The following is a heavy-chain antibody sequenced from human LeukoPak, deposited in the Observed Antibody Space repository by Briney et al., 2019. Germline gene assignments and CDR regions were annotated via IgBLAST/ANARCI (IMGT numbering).Heavy chain of an antibody. J-gene: IGHJ4*02. V-gene: IGHV4-59*13. CDR2: MSYSGIN. D-gene: IGHD3-10*01. CDR1: GVSIRSYF. CDR3: TREEGAWGYGSSGFGS. Sequence: SETLSLTCSVSGVSIRSYFWSWIRQTPGKGLEWIGFMSYSGINNYNLSLKSRVTISLDTSRNQFSLRLNSVTAADAAIYYCTREEGAWGYGSSGFGSWGQGILVTVSS.